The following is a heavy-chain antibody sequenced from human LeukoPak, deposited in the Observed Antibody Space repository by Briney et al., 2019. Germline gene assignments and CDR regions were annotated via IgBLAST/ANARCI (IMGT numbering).Heavy chain of an antibody. J-gene: IGHJ1*01. CDR1: GFTFSSYG. CDR3: AKVGQWLVLGYFQH. Sequence: GGSLRLSCAASGFTFSSYGMHWVRQAPGKGLEGVAVISYDGSNKYYADSVKGRFTISRDNSKNTLYLQMNSLRAEDTAVYYCAKVGQWLVLGYFQHWGQGTLVTVSS. D-gene: IGHD6-19*01. V-gene: IGHV3-30*18. CDR2: ISYDGSNK.